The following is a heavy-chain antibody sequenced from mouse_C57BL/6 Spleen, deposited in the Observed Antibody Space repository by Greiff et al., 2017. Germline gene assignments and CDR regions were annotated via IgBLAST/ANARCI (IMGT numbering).Heavy chain of an antibody. CDR1: GYTFTDYY. V-gene: IGHV1-76*01. J-gene: IGHJ3*01. Sequence: QVQLKESGAELVRPGASVKLSCKASGYTFTDYYINWVKQRPGQGLEWIARIYPGSGNTYYTEKFKGQATLPAEKSSSTAYMQLSSLTSEDSAVYFCARGFGYYGNSPFAYWGQGTLVTVSA. CDR2: IYPGSGNT. CDR3: ARGFGYYGNSPFAY. D-gene: IGHD1-1*01.